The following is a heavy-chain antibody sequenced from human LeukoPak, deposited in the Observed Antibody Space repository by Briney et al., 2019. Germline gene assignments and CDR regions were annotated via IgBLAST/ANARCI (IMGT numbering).Heavy chain of an antibody. CDR1: GVSISSSNSY. Sequence: SETLSLACTVSGVSISSSNSYWGWIRQPPGKGLEWIGSIYYSGNTYYNASLKSQVSISIDTSKNQFSLRLTSVTAADTAVYYCAIQTGSGLFILLGGQGTLVTVSS. J-gene: IGHJ4*02. V-gene: IGHV4-39*01. CDR3: AIQTGSGLFILL. D-gene: IGHD3/OR15-3a*01. CDR2: IYYSGNT.